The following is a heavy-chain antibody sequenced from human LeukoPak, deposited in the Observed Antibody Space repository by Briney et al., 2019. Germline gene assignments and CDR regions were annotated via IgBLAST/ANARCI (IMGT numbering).Heavy chain of an antibody. J-gene: IGHJ3*02. Sequence: GGSLRLSCAASGFTFSSYSMNWVRQAPGKGLEWVSHISGGSGTTYYADSVRGRFTISRDNAKNSLYLQMNSVRDEDTAVYYCVRSMGSVWGIAFDIWGEGTMVTVSS. V-gene: IGHV3-48*02. CDR2: ISGGSGTT. D-gene: IGHD3-16*01. CDR1: GFTFSSYS. CDR3: VRSMGSVWGIAFDI.